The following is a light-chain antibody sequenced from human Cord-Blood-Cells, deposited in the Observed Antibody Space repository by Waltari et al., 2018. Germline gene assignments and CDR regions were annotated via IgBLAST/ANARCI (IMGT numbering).Light chain of an antibody. J-gene: IGLJ2*01. CDR1: SGSIGSNY. V-gene: IGLV6-57*01. CDR2: EDN. CDR3: QSYDSNVV. Sequence: NFMLTQPHSVSESPGKTVTISCTRSSGSIGSNYVQWYQQHPGSSPTTVIYEDNQRPSGVPDRFSGSIDSSSNSASLTISGLKTEDEADYYCQSYDSNVVFGGGTKLTVL.